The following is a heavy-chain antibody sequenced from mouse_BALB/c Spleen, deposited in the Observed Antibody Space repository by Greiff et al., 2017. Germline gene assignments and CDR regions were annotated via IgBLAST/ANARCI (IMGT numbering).Heavy chain of an antibody. Sequence: QVQLQQSGPSLVQPSQSLSITCTVSGFSLTSYGVHWVRQSPGKGLEWLGEIWRGGSTDYNAAFMSRLSITKDNSKSQVFFKMNSLQANDTAIYYCARKGGYYASRGDAMDYWGQGTSVTVSS. CDR1: GFSLTSYG. CDR2: IWRGGST. D-gene: IGHD1-1*01. V-gene: IGHV2-5-1*01. J-gene: IGHJ4*01. CDR3: ARKGGYYASRGDAMDY.